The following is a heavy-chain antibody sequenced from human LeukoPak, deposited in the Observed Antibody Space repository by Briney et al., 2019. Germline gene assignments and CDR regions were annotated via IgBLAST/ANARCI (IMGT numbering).Heavy chain of an antibody. Sequence: GASVKVSCKVSGYTLTELSMHWVRQAPGKGLEWMGGFDPEDGETIYAQKFQGRVIMTEDTSTDTAYMELSSLRSEDTAVYYCATSPITMVRGVIITLALDYWGQGTLVTVSS. V-gene: IGHV1-24*01. D-gene: IGHD3-10*01. CDR1: GYTLTELS. CDR3: ATSPITMVRGVIITLALDY. CDR2: FDPEDGET. J-gene: IGHJ4*02.